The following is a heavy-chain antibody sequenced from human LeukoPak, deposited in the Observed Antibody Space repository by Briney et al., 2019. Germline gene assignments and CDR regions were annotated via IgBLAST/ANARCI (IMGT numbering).Heavy chain of an antibody. CDR2: IKTDGSQK. Sequence: PGGSLRLSCAASGFTFNKYWMTWVRQAPGKGLEWVATIKTDGSQKYYVDSVKGRFTISRDNSKNTLYLRMNSLRADDTAVYYCGRDGRLIQLWFDPWGQGTLVTVSS. J-gene: IGHJ5*02. V-gene: IGHV3-7*03. D-gene: IGHD5-18*01. CDR3: GRDGRLIQLWFDP. CDR1: GFTFNKYW.